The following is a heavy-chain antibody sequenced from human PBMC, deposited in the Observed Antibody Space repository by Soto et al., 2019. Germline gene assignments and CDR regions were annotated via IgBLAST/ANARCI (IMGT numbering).Heavy chain of an antibody. V-gene: IGHV3-33*01. CDR3: AREGGRRYSSSWSDY. CDR2: IWYDGSNK. D-gene: IGHD6-13*01. Sequence: QVQLVGSGGGVVQPGRSLRLSCAASGFTFSSYGMHWVRQAPGKGLEWVAVIWYDGSNKYYADSVKGRFTISRDNSKNTLYLQMNNLRAEDTAVYYCAREGGRRYSSSWSDYWGQGTLVTVSS. J-gene: IGHJ4*02. CDR1: GFTFSSYG.